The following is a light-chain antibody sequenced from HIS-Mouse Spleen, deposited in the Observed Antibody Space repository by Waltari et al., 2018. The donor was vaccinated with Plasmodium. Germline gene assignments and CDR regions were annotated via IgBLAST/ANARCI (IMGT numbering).Light chain of an antibody. V-gene: IGLV3-9*01. J-gene: IGLJ2*01. Sequence: SYELTQPLSVSVALGQTARITCGGNNIGRKNVHRYQQKPGQAPVLVIYRDSNRPSGIPERFSGSNSGNTATLTISRAQAGDEADYYCQVWDSSTVVFGGGTKLTVL. CDR1: NIGRKN. CDR3: QVWDSSTVV. CDR2: RDS.